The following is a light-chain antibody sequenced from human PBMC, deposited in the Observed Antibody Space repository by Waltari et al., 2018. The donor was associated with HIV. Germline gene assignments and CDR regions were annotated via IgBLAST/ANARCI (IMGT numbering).Light chain of an antibody. CDR2: DNE. Sequence: QSVLTQPPSVSAAPGQKVPLPCSGTSSNVGNNSVSWDQQLPETAPKVIIYDNEKRPSGIPDRFSAPKSGTSATLAITGLQTGDEADYHCGTWDSDLSAGVFGGGTKLTVL. CDR1: SSNVGNNS. J-gene: IGLJ3*02. V-gene: IGLV1-51*01. CDR3: GTWDSDLSAGV.